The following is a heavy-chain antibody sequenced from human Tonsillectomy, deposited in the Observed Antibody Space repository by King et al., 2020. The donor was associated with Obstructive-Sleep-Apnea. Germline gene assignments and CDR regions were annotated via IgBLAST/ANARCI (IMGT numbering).Heavy chain of an antibody. D-gene: IGHD3-10*01. J-gene: IGHJ4*02. CDR2: ISYDGSNK. V-gene: IGHV3-30-3*01. CDR3: AGDSDGGVWFGAFGSKVFDY. Sequence: VQLVESGGGVVQPGRSLRLSCAASGFTFRSYAMHWVRQAPGKGLEGVAVISYDGSNKYYAESVKGRFTISRDNSKNTLYLQMNSLIAEDTAVYYCAGDSDGGVWFGAFGSKVFDYWGQGTLVTVPS. CDR1: GFTFRSYA.